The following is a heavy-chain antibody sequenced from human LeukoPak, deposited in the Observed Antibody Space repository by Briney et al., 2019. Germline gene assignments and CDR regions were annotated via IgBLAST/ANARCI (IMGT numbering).Heavy chain of an antibody. J-gene: IGHJ4*02. Sequence: ESGGSLRLSCAASGFTFRNYGMHWVRQAPGKGLEWVAVIWSDGSTKYYAESVQGRFTISRDTSKNRLYLQLNSLRAEDTAVYYCATGGRSGVAFESWGQGTLVTVSS. CDR2: IWSDGSTK. D-gene: IGHD2-15*01. CDR3: ATGGRSGVAFES. CDR1: GFTFRNYG. V-gene: IGHV3-33*01.